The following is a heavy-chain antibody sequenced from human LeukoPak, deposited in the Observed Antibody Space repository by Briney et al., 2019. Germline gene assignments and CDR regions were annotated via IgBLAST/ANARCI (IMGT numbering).Heavy chain of an antibody. D-gene: IGHD5-18*01. CDR2: IYHSGST. V-gene: IGHV4-38-2*02. CDR1: GASISDYY. Sequence: SESLSLTCTVSGASISDYYWRWDRQPPGKGLEWIGSIYHSGSTYYNPSLKRRVTISVDTSKNQFSLKLSSVTAADTAVYYCARVGYSYGKMDVWGKGTTVTVSS. CDR3: ARVGYSYGKMDV. J-gene: IGHJ6*04.